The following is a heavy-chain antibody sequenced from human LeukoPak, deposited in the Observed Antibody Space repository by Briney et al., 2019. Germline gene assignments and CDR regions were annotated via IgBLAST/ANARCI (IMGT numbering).Heavy chain of an antibody. CDR2: ISASETSI. CDR1: GFTFSLYN. CDR3: VRDNLENQWLERSY. D-gene: IGHD6-19*01. V-gene: IGHV3-48*03. Sequence: QAGGSLRLSCAASGFTFSLYNMNWVRQAPGKGLEWVSQISASETSIKYAGSVRGRFTISRDNVKNSVYLQMNSLRAEDTAIYYCVRDNLENQWLERSYWGQGTLVTVSS. J-gene: IGHJ4*02.